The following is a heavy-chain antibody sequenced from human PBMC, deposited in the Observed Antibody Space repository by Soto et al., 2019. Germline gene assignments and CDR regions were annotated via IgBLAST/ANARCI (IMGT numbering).Heavy chain of an antibody. CDR1: GGSFSGYY. J-gene: IGHJ4*02. Sequence: QVQLQQWGAGLLKPSETLSLTCAVYGGSFSGYYWSWIRQPPGKGLEWIGEINHSGSTNYHPSLKSRVTISVYTSKNQFSLKLSSVTAADTAVYYCARRPGGQRFLDYLRGYYFDYWGQGTLVTVSS. CDR2: INHSGST. CDR3: ARRPGGQRFLDYLRGYYFDY. D-gene: IGHD3-3*01. V-gene: IGHV4-34*01.